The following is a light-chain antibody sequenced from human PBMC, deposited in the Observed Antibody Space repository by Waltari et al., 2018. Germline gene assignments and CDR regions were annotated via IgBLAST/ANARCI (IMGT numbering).Light chain of an antibody. CDR3: QQYYSTPPL. J-gene: IGKJ1*01. CDR1: HNILFSSNNKNF. CDR2: WAS. Sequence: DIVMTQSPDSLSVSLGERATINCKHSHNILFSSNNKNFLAWYQQKPGQPPKLLIYWASTRESGVPDRFSGSGSMTDFTLTINNLQAEDVAVYYCQQYYSTPPLFGQGTKVEI. V-gene: IGKV4-1*01.